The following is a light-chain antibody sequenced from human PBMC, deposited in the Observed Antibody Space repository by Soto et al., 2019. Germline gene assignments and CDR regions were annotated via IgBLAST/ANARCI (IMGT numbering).Light chain of an antibody. CDR3: QEYNAARPSA. V-gene: IGKV3-20*01. CDR1: QSVRSER. Sequence: EIVLTQSPDTLSLSPGERATLSCRASQSVRSERLAWHQQKRGQAPTLLIFDASSRASGTPERFSGSGSGTDLTRTISRIEAEVIAVNYCQEYNAARPSAFG. J-gene: IGKJ5*01. CDR2: DAS.